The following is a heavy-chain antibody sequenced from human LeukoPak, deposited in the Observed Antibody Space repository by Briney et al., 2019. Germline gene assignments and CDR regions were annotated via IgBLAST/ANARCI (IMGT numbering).Heavy chain of an antibody. J-gene: IGHJ3*02. CDR1: GFTFSSYA. CDR2: ISYDGSNK. V-gene: IGHV3-30-3*01. D-gene: IGHD2-21*02. CDR3: ARGEGDQVVTFAFDI. Sequence: GGSLRLSCAASGFTFSSYAMHWVRQAPGKGLEWVAVISYDGSNKYYADSVKGRFTISRDNSKNTLYLRMNSLRAEDTAVYYCARGEGDQVVTFAFDIWGQGTMVTVSS.